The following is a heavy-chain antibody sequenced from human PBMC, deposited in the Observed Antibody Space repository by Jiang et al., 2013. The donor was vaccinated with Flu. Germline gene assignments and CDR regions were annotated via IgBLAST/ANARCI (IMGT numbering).Heavy chain of an antibody. D-gene: IGHD6-6*01. J-gene: IGHJ4*02. V-gene: IGHV4-39*07. CDR2: IYYSGST. CDR3: ARAQYSSYFDY. CDR1: GGSISSSSYY. Sequence: VLLKPSETLSLTCTVSGGSISSSSYYWGWIRQPPGKGLEWIGSIYYSGSTYYNPSLKSRVTISVDTSKNQFSLKLSSVTAAGTAVYYCARAQYSSYFDYWGQGTLVTVSS.